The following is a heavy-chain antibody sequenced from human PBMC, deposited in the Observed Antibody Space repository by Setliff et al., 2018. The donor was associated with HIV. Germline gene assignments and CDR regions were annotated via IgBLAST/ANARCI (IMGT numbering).Heavy chain of an antibody. J-gene: IGHJ4*02. D-gene: IGHD6-19*01. Sequence: PSETLSLTCTVSGSFINSDYYWGWIRQPPGKGLEWIGSIYYNGSTYYNPSLKSRVTISVDTSKNQFSLKLSSVTAADTAVYYCASTGYSSGWYFDYWGQGTLVTVSS. CDR2: IYYNGST. CDR1: GSFINSDYY. V-gene: IGHV4-38-2*02. CDR3: ASTGYSSGWYFDY.